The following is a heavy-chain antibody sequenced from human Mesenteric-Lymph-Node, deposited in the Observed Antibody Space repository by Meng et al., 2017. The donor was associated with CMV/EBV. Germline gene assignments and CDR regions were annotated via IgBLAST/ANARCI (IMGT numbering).Heavy chain of an antibody. Sequence: SVKVSCKASGGTFSSYAISWVRQAPGQGLEWMGGIIPILGIANYAQKFQGRVTITADKSTSTAYMELSSLRSEDTAVYYCARGEVGVVVPAAMIGYFDYWGQGTLVTVSS. CDR2: IIPILGIA. CDR1: GGTFSSYA. J-gene: IGHJ4*02. D-gene: IGHD2-2*01. CDR3: ARGEVGVVVPAAMIGYFDY. V-gene: IGHV1-69*10.